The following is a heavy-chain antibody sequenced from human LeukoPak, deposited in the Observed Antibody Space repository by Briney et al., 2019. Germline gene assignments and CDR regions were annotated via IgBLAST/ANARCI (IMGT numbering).Heavy chain of an antibody. D-gene: IGHD6-13*01. CDR1: GYTFTSFG. CDR3: ARDKTGSTAAEE. V-gene: IGHV1-18*01. Sequence: GASVKVSCKTSGYTFTSFGISWVRRAPGQGLEWMGWISANNGNTNYAQKVQGRVTMTTDTSTSTAYMELRSLRSDDTAIYYCARDKTGSTAAEEWGQGTLVIVSS. J-gene: IGHJ4*02. CDR2: ISANNGNT.